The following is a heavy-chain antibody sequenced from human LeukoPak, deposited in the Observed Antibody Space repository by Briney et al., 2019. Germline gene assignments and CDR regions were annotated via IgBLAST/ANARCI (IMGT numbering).Heavy chain of an antibody. Sequence: GGSLRLSCAASGFTFSSSAMSWVRQVPGKGLEWVSGISASGGSTSYADSVKGRFTISRDNSKNTLYLQMSSLRVEDTAVYYCASHSSTWYTFDQWGQGTLVTVSS. J-gene: IGHJ4*02. CDR2: ISASGGST. CDR3: ASHSSTWYTFDQ. V-gene: IGHV3-23*01. CDR1: GFTFSSSA. D-gene: IGHD6-13*01.